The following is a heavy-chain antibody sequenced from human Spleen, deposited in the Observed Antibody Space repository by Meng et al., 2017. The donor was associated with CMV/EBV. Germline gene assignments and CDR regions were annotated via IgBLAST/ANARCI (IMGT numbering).Heavy chain of an antibody. Sequence: GGSLRLSCAASGFTVSSNYMSWVRQAPGKGLEWVSVIYSGGSTYHTESVKGRFSISRDNSNNTLYLQMNSLRAEDTAVYYCLAHYVATYVYWGQGTLVTVSS. J-gene: IGHJ4*02. CDR3: LAHYVATYVY. CDR2: IYSGGST. CDR1: GFTVSSNY. D-gene: IGHD5-12*01. V-gene: IGHV3-53*01.